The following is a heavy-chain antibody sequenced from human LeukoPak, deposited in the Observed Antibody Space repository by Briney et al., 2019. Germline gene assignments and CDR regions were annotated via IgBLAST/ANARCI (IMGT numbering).Heavy chain of an antibody. CDR3: ARAYGSGNYYHFDY. J-gene: IGHJ4*02. CDR2: IYSSGST. Sequence: SETLSLTCSVSGGSISGYYWSWIRQPPGQTLEWIGYIYSSGSTNYNPSLQSRVTMSVDTPMNQFSLRLSSVTAADTAVYYCARAYGSGNYYHFDYWGQGTLVTVSS. V-gene: IGHV4-4*09. D-gene: IGHD3-10*01. CDR1: GGSISGYY.